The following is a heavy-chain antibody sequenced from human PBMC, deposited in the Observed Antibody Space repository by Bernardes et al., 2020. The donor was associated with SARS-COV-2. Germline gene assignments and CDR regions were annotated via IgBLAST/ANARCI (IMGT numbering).Heavy chain of an antibody. D-gene: IGHD2-8*01. CDR1: GFTFSGYT. V-gene: IGHV3-21*01. CDR3: ARGCRTGYCANGDWLDP. Sequence: GGSLRLSCAASGFTFSGYTMNWVRQAPGKGLEWVAFISGSSDYRHYRESMRGRFTISRDNAKNSLFLQMDSLRAEDTAVYYCARGCRTGYCANGDWLDPWGQGTLVTVSS. J-gene: IGHJ5*02. CDR2: ISGSSDYR.